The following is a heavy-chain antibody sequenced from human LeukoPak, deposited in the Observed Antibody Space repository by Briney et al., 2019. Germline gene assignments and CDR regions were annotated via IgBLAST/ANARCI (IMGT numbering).Heavy chain of an antibody. CDR2: IYYSGST. V-gene: IGHV4-59*08. D-gene: IGHD6-13*01. CDR3: ARGGWVAAAGGDY. CDR1: GGSISSYY. Sequence: SETLSLTCTVSGGSISSYYWSWIRQPPGKGLEWIGYIYYSGSTNYNPSLKSRVTISVDTSKNQFSLKLSSVTAADTAVYYCARGGWVAAAGGDYWGQGTLVTVSS. J-gene: IGHJ4*02.